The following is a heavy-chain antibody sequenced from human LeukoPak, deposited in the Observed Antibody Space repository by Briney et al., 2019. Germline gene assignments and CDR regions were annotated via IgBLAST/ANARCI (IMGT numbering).Heavy chain of an antibody. CDR3: ARQEVVAGTRRFDP. V-gene: IGHV4-59*08. CDR1: GGSISSYY. Sequence: PSETLSLTCTVSGGSISSYYWSWIRQPPGKGLGWIGYIYYSGSTNYNPSLKSRVTISVDTSKNQFSLKLSSVTAADTAVYYCARQEVVAGTRRFDPWGQGTLVTVSS. D-gene: IGHD6-19*01. J-gene: IGHJ5*02. CDR2: IYYSGST.